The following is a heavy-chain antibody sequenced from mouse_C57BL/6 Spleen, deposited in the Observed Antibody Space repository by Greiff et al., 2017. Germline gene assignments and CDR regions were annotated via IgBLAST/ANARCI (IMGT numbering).Heavy chain of an antibody. V-gene: IGHV14-2*01. CDR1: GFNIKDYY. D-gene: IGHD3-2*02. CDR2: IDPEDGET. J-gene: IGHJ3*01. CDR3: ALTAQATPWFAY. Sequence: VQLKESGAELVKPGASVKLSCTASGFNIKDYYMHWVKQRTEQGLEWIGRIDPEDGETKYAPKFQGKATITADTSSNTAYLQLSSLTSEDTAVYYCALTAQATPWFAYWGQGTLVTVSA.